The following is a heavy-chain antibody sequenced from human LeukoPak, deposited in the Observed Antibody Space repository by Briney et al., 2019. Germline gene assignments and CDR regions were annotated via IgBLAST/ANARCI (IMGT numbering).Heavy chain of an antibody. J-gene: IGHJ6*03. CDR3: ARIYCGGDCRGYYYHYYMDV. CDR2: ISSSGST. Sequence: SETLSLTCTVSGDSISSGDYYWSWIRQPAGKGLEWIGRISSSGSTNYNPSLKSRVTISVDTSKNQFSLKLSSVTAADTAVYYCARIYCGGDCRGYYYHYYMDVWGKGTTVTISS. V-gene: IGHV4-61*02. CDR1: GDSISSGDYY. D-gene: IGHD2-21*02.